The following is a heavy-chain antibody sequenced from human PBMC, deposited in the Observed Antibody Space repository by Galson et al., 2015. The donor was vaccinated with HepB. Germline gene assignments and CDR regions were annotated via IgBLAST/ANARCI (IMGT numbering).Heavy chain of an antibody. V-gene: IGHV3-23*01. CDR1: GFTFSSYA. J-gene: IGHJ4*02. CDR3: SYSSGWYYFDY. CDR2: ISGSGGST. D-gene: IGHD6-19*01. Sequence: SLRLSCAASGFTFSSYAMSWVRQAPGKGLEWVSAISGSGGSTYYADSVKGRFTISRDNSKNTLYLQMNSLRAEDTAVYYCSYSSGWYYFDYWGQGTLVTVSS.